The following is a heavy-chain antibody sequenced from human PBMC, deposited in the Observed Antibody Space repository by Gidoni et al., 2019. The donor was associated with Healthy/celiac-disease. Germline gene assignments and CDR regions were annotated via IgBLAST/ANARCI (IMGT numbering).Heavy chain of an antibody. CDR2: ISGSGGST. CDR3: AKRDYYDSSGTRREYFQH. Sequence: EVQLVVSGGGLVEPGGSLSPSGSASGFPFSSYSLSWVRQAPGKGLEWVSAISGSGGSTYYADSVKGRFTISRDNSKNTLYLQMNSLRAEDTAVYYCAKRDYYDSSGTRREYFQHWGQGTLVTVSS. CDR1: GFPFSSYS. J-gene: IGHJ1*01. D-gene: IGHD3-22*01. V-gene: IGHV3-23*04.